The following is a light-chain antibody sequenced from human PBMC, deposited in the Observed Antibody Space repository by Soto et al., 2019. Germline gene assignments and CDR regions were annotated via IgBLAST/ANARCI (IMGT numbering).Light chain of an antibody. J-gene: IGKJ1*01. CDR3: QQYRNWPRT. V-gene: IGKV3-11*01. CDR1: LSVSSY. Sequence: VVLTQSPATLSLSPGERATLSCRASLSVSSYLAWYQQKPGQAPRLLIYDASYRAIDMPGRFSGRGSGTEFTLTISSLQSEDFAVYYCQQYRNWPRTFGQGTKVDIK. CDR2: DAS.